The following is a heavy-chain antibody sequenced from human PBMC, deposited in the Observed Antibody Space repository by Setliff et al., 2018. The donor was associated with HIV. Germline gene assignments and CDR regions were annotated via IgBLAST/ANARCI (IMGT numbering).Heavy chain of an antibody. Sequence: PSETLSLTCAVYGGSFSDYYWTWIRQSPGKGPEWIGEINHRGSTNYNPSLKSRVTVSVDTSKNQFSLKLGSVTAADTAVYYCARESPSSSWFYFDFWGQGTLVTVSS. D-gene: IGHD6-13*01. V-gene: IGHV4-34*01. CDR2: INHRGST. CDR1: GGSFSDYY. J-gene: IGHJ4*02. CDR3: ARESPSSSWFYFDF.